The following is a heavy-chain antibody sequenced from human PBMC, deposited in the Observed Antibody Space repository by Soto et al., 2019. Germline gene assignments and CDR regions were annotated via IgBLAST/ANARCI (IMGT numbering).Heavy chain of an antibody. CDR2: IYHSGII. Sequence: SETLSLTCTVSDGSIVNGCDCWSWIRQPPGKGLEWIGYIYHSGIIYYNPSLQSRVTISVDRSKNQFSLRLSSVTAADTAVYYCARSFGSSPTAFDYWGQGTPVTVSS. CDR3: ARSFGSSPTAFDY. D-gene: IGHD6-6*01. CDR1: DGSIVNGCDC. V-gene: IGHV4-30-2*01. J-gene: IGHJ4*02.